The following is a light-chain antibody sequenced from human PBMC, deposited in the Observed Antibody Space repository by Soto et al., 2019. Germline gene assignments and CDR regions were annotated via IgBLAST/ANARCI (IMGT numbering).Light chain of an antibody. CDR1: QSVRSN. CDR3: KHYHHWPLT. CDR2: GAS. V-gene: IGKV3-15*01. J-gene: IGKJ4*01. Sequence: EIVMTQYPATLSMSPGERATPSRRASQSVRSNLAWYQQRPGQAHRLLIYGASTRATGITARFSGSGSGTEFTITISSLQSEDFAVYYCKHYHHWPLTVGGGTKVEIK.